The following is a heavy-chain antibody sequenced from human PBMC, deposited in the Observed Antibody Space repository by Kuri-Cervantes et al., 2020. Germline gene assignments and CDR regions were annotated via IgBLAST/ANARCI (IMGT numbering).Heavy chain of an antibody. CDR1: GYTFTSYG. CDR2: ISAYNGNT. Sequence: ASVKVSCKASGYTFTSYGISWVRQAPGQGLEWMGWISAYNGNTNYAQKLQGRVTITADKSTSTAYMELRSLRSDDTAVYYCARAVANYGDYRRNFDYWGQGTLVTVSS. CDR3: ARAVANYGDYRRNFDY. D-gene: IGHD4-17*01. V-gene: IGHV1-18*01. J-gene: IGHJ4*02.